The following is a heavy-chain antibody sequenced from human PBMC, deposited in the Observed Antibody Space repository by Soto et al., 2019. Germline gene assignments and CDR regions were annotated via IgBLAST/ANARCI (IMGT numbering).Heavy chain of an antibody. CDR1: GFPFNIYW. CDR2: INQGGNEK. J-gene: IGHJ4*02. Sequence: VQLVQSGGSLVQPGGSLRLSCAASGFPFNIYWMSWVRQAPGKGLEWVATINQGGNEKYYVDSVRGRFTISRDNTKNSLFQQMNTLRDEDTAVYYCVKDDEGGYYGSTRQAGGDSWGQGTLLTVSS. CDR3: VKDDEGGYYGSTRQAGGDS. V-gene: IGHV3-7*04. D-gene: IGHD3-10*01.